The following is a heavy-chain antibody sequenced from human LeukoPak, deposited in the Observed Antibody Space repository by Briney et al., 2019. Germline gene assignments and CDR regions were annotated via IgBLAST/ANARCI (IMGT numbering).Heavy chain of an antibody. CDR1: GFTFGSYG. Sequence: GGSLRLSCAASGFTFGSYGMHWVRQAPGKGLEWVAVIWYDGSNKYYADSVKGRFTISRDNSKNTLYLQMNSLRAEDTAVYYCARDGANYLDYGDLTFDYWGQGTLVTVSS. CDR3: ARDGANYLDYGDLTFDY. V-gene: IGHV3-33*01. J-gene: IGHJ4*02. CDR2: IWYDGSNK. D-gene: IGHD4-17*01.